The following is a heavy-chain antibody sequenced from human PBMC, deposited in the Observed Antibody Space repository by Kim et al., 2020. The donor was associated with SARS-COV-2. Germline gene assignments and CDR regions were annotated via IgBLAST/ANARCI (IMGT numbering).Heavy chain of an antibody. CDR3: AREGSGSPLY. CDR2: ISYDGSNK. D-gene: IGHD5-12*01. CDR1: GFTFSSYA. V-gene: IGHV3-30*04. J-gene: IGHJ4*02. Sequence: GGSLRLSCAASGFTFSSYAMHWVRQAPGKGLEWVAVISYDGSNKYYADSVKGRFTISRDNSKNTLYLQMNSLRAEDTAVYYCAREGSGSPLYWGQGTLVT.